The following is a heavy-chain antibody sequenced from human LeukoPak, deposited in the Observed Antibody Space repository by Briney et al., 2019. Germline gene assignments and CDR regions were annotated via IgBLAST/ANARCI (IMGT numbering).Heavy chain of an antibody. J-gene: IGHJ2*01. D-gene: IGHD6-19*01. CDR2: ISWNSGSI. CDR1: GFTFDDYA. Sequence: GGSLRLSCAASGFTFDDYAMRWVRQAPGKGLEWVSGISWNSGSIGYADSVKGRFTISRDNAKNSLYLQMNSLRAEDTALYYCAKDIGLGVGQWLANWYFDLWGRGTLVTVSS. V-gene: IGHV3-9*01. CDR3: AKDIGLGVGQWLANWYFDL.